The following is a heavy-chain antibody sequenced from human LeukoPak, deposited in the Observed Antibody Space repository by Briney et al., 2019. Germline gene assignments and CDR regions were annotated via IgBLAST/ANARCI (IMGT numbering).Heavy chain of an antibody. Sequence: GGSLRLSCAASGFTFSSYEMNWVRQAPGKGLEWVSYISSSGSTIYYADSVKGRFTISRDNAKNSLYLQMNSLRAEDTAVYYCARGRNVVVPAPMLYYYYYMDVWGKGTTVTVSS. CDR1: GFTFSSYE. CDR2: ISSSGSTI. V-gene: IGHV3-48*03. CDR3: ARGRNVVVPAPMLYYYYYMDV. D-gene: IGHD2-2*01. J-gene: IGHJ6*03.